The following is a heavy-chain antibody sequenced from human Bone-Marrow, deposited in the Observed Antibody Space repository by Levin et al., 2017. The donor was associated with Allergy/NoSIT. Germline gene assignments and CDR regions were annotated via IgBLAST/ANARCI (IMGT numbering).Heavy chain of an antibody. D-gene: IGHD1-26*01. CDR2: ISSNGGST. CDR3: VSRPVGH. V-gene: IGHV3-64D*06. J-gene: IGHJ4*02. Sequence: GGSLRLSCSASGFTFSTQAMHWVRQTPGKGLEYVSIISSNGGSTSYTDSVKGRFTISRDNSKNSVYLQMTNLRPEDTAVYYCVSRPVGHWGQGTLVTVSS. CDR1: GFTFSTQA.